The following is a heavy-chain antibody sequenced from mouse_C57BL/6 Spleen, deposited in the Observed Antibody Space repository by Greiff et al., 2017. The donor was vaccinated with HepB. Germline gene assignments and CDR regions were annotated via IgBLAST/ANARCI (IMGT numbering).Heavy chain of an antibody. J-gene: IGHJ1*03. CDR3: ARHPIYYDYDWYFDV. Sequence: EVKLVESGGGLVQPGGSLKLSCAASGFTFSDYYMYWVRQTPEKRLEWVAYISNGGGSTYYPDTVKGRFTISRDNAKNTLYLQMSRLKSEDTAMYYCARHPIYYDYDWYFDVWGTGTTVTVSS. D-gene: IGHD2-4*01. CDR2: ISNGGGST. V-gene: IGHV5-12*01. CDR1: GFTFSDYY.